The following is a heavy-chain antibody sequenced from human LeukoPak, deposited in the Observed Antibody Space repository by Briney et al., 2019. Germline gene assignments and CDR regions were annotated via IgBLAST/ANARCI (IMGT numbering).Heavy chain of an antibody. D-gene: IGHD1-26*01. J-gene: IGHJ4*02. CDR1: GFTFSSYA. CDR2: IRQDGGLK. V-gene: IGHV3-7*01. CDR3: AREIVGAIKSYFDY. Sequence: GGSLRLSCAASGFTFSSYAMTWVRQAPGKGLEWVANIRQDGGLKHYVDSVKGRFTISRDNAENSLYLQMNSLRAEDTAVYYCAREIVGAIKSYFDYWGQGTLVTASS.